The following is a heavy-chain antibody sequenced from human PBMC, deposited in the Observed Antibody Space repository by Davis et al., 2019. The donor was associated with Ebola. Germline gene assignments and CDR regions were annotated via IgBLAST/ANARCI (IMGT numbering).Heavy chain of an antibody. V-gene: IGHV1-46*01. D-gene: IGHD2-2*01. CDR3: AKGEQYCSDISCYSFDAFGS. CDR1: GYTFTAYY. CDR2: IDPSGGST. J-gene: IGHJ3*02. Sequence: ASVKVSCKASGYTFTAYYIHWVRQAPGQGLEWMGVIDPSGGSTSYAQKFQGRVTMTRDTSTSTVYMELNSLRSEDTAVYYCAKGEQYCSDISCYSFDAFGSWGQGTMVTVSS.